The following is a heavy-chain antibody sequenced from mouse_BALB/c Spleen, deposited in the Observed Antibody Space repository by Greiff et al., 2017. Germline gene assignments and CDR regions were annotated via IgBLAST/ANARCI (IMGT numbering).Heavy chain of an antibody. CDR3: ARDYYGSSGDY. Sequence: DVKLVESGGGLVKPGGSLKLSCAASGFTFSSYAMSWVRQTPEKRLEWVASISSGGSTYYPDSVKGRFTISRDNARNILYLQMSSLRSEDTAMYYCARDYYGSSGDYWGQGTTLTVSS. J-gene: IGHJ2*01. CDR1: GFTFSSYA. CDR2: ISSGGST. D-gene: IGHD1-1*01. V-gene: IGHV5-6-5*01.